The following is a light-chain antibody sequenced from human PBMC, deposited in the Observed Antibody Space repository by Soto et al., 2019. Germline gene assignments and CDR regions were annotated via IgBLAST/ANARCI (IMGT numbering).Light chain of an antibody. CDR2: GVS. CDR3: QQYNNWPSIT. V-gene: IGKV3D-15*01. Sequence: EIVMTQSPVTLSVSPGERATLSCRVSQSVSSNVAWYQQKPGQAPRLLIYGVSTRATGIPARFSGSGSGGSGSGTEFTLTISSLESEDFAVYYCQQYNNWPSITFGQGTRLEIK. CDR1: QSVSSN. J-gene: IGKJ5*01.